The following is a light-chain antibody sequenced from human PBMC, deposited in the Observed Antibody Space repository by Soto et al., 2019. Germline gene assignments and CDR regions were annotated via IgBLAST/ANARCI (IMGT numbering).Light chain of an antibody. Sequence: SYELTQPPSVSLAPGQTARITCGGRNIGVKSVHWYQQKPGQAPVLIVFDDSDRPSGIPGRFSGSNSGDTATLTISRVEAGDEADYYCATWEDNLTARVFGGGTKLTVL. CDR3: ATWEDNLTARV. CDR1: NIGVKS. V-gene: IGLV3-21*02. J-gene: IGLJ3*02. CDR2: DDS.